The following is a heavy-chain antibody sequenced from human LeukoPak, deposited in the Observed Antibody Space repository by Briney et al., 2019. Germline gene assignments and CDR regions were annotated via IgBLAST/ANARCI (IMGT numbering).Heavy chain of an antibody. CDR2: MSSSAYSI. D-gene: IGHD3-10*01. J-gene: IGHJ4*02. Sequence: PGGSLRLSCAASGFSFSDHYMSWIRQAPGKGLEWVSYMSSSAYSIYYADSVKGRFTISRDNAENSLYLQMNSLRAEDTAVYYCAREAVGFRGLDSWGQGTLVTVSS. V-gene: IGHV3-11*01. CDR1: GFSFSDHY. CDR3: AREAVGFRGLDS.